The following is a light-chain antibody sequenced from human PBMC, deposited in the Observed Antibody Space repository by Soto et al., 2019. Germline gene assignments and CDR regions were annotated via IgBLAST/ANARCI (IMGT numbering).Light chain of an antibody. CDR3: QERSNLPIP. Sequence: EIMLKQSPGTPSLTTGERATLSCRASQSVSSYLAWYQQKPGQAPRLLIYDASNRATGLPARFSGSGSGTDFTLTLSSLQHEDFTGYDCQERSNLPIPFGQRRRLEIK. V-gene: IGKV3-11*01. CDR2: DAS. CDR1: QSVSSY. J-gene: IGKJ5*01.